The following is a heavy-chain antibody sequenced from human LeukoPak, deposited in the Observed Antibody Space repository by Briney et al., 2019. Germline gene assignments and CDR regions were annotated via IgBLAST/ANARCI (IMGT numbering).Heavy chain of an antibody. J-gene: IGHJ4*02. CDR2: MNPNSGNT. CDR1: GYTFTSYD. Sequence: ASVKVSCKASGYTFTSYDINWVRQATGQGLEWMGWMNPNSGNTGYAQKFQGRVTITRNTSISTAYMELSSLRSEDTAVYYCARGRRYSYGNFDYWGQATLVTVST. CDR3: ARGRRYSYGNFDY. V-gene: IGHV1-8*03. D-gene: IGHD5-18*01.